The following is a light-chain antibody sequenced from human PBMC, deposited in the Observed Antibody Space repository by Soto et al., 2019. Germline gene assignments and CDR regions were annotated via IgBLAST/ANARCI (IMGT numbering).Light chain of an antibody. J-gene: IGKJ5*01. CDR1: QTISNY. V-gene: IGKV3-11*01. CDR3: QQYGSSPVT. Sequence: EIVLTQFPATVSLSPGERANLSCRASQTISNYLAWYQQKPGQSPRLLIYDSSNRASGIPARFSGSGSGTDFTLTISSLEPEDVAVYYCQQYGSSPVTFGQGTRLEIK. CDR2: DSS.